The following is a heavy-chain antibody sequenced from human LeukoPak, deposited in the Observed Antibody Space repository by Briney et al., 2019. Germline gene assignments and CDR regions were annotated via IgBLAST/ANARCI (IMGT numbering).Heavy chain of an antibody. CDR3: ARDRTIFGVDPVDWFDP. Sequence: GASVKVSCKASGYTFTSYGISWVRQAPGQGLEWMGWISAYNGNTNYAQKLQGRVTMTTDTSTSTAYMELRSLRSDDTAVYYCARDRTIFGVDPVDWFDPWGQGTLVTVSS. V-gene: IGHV1-18*01. CDR2: ISAYNGNT. CDR1: GYTFTSYG. D-gene: IGHD3-3*01. J-gene: IGHJ5*02.